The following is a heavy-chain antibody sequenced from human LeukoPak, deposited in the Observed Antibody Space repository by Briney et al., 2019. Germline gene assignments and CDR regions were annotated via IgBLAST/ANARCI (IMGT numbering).Heavy chain of an antibody. D-gene: IGHD1-1*01. CDR1: GYTFTSYY. CDR2: INPSGGST. J-gene: IGHJ4*02. Sequence: ASVKVSCKASGYTFTSYYMHWVRQAPGQGLEGMGIINPSGGSTSYAQKFQGRVTLTTDTSTSTAYMEVTSLRSDDTAVYYCARGVPVERRFDYWGQGTLVTVSS. V-gene: IGHV1-46*01. CDR3: ARGVPVERRFDY.